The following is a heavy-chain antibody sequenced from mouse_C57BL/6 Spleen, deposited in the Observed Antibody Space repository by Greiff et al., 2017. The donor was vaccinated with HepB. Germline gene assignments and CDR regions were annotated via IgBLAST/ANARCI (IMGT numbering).Heavy chain of an antibody. V-gene: IGHV5-12*01. CDR1: GFTFSDYY. CDR2: ISNGGGST. J-gene: IGHJ1*03. D-gene: IGHD4-1*01. Sequence: EVQLVESGGGLVQPGGSLKLSCAASGFTFSDYYMYWVRQTPEKRLEWVAYISNGGGSTYYPDTVKGRFTISRDNAKNTLYLQMSRLKSEDTAMYYCARRGTETFWYFDVWGTGTTVTVSS. CDR3: ARRGTETFWYFDV.